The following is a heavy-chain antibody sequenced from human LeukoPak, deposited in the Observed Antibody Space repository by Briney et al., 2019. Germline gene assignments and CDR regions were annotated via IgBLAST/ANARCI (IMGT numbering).Heavy chain of an antibody. CDR2: ISGRGGSGRST. CDR3: ATSRYYYDSSGFLVDY. V-gene: IGHV3-23*01. Sequence: GGTLRLSCAASGFSFSYYGISWVRQAPGKGLEWVSAISGRGGSGRSTYYADSVKGRFTISRDDSKNTLYLEMSSLRAEDTAIYYCATSRYYYDSSGFLVDYWGQGTLVTVSS. J-gene: IGHJ4*02. CDR1: GFSFSYYG. D-gene: IGHD3-22*01.